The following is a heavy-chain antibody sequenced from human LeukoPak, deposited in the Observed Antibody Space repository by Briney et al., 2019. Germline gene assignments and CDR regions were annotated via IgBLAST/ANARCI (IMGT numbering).Heavy chain of an antibody. CDR3: ARGPPDCSSTSCYAFDAFDI. CDR2: VYDNGDT. V-gene: IGHV4-59*12. Sequence: SETLSLTCTVSGGSISGYLWTWIRQPPGKGLEWIGYVYDNGDTSYHPSFTGRVSISVAMSKKQFSLKLGSVTAADTAVYYCARGPPDCSSTSCYAFDAFDIWGQGTMVTVSS. D-gene: IGHD2-2*01. J-gene: IGHJ3*02. CDR1: GGSISGYL.